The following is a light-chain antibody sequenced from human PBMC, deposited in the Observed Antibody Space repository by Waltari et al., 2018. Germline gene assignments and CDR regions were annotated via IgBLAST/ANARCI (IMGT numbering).Light chain of an antibody. CDR1: SGSLPTTSY. V-gene: IGLV8-61*01. CDR3: ALYMGSGIWV. J-gene: IGLJ3*02. CDR2: KPN. Sequence: HTVVTQEPSWSVCPGGTVTLTCALSSGSLPTTSYATWYQQTPGQAPRTLVYKPNARSSGVPERFSGSILGNTAALTIPGAQADDESDYFCALYMGSGIWVFGGGTRLTVL.